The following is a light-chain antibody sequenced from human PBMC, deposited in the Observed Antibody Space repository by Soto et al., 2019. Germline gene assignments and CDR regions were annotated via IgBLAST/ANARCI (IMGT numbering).Light chain of an antibody. Sequence: MEVTQSPSTLSASVGDRVTITCRASQGIRNDLGWYQQKPGKAPKLLIYAASSLQSGVPSRFSGSGSETDFTLTISSLQPEDFATYSCQHSTTWTFGQGTKVDIK. CDR1: QGIRND. J-gene: IGKJ1*01. CDR2: AAS. CDR3: QHSTTWT. V-gene: IGKV1-6*01.